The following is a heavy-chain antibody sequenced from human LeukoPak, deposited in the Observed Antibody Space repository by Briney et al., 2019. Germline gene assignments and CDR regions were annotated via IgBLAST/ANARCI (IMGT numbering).Heavy chain of an antibody. Sequence: PSETLSLTCAVYGGSFSGYYWSWIRQPPGKGLEWIGEINHSGSTNYNPSLKSRVTISVDTSKNQFSLKLSSVTAADTAVYYCAGYLANHFDPWGQGTLVTVSS. CDR2: INHSGST. CDR3: AGYLANHFDP. D-gene: IGHD1-14*01. V-gene: IGHV4-34*01. J-gene: IGHJ5*02. CDR1: GGSFSGYY.